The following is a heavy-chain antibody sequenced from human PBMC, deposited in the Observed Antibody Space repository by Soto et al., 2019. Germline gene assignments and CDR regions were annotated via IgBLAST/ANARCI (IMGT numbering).Heavy chain of an antibody. CDR3: ARVSDPESSTIDY. Sequence: SVKVSCKASGGTFSSYAISWVRQAPGQGLEWMGGIIPIFGTANYAQKFQGRVTITADESTSTAYMELGSLRSEDTAVYYCARVSDPESSTIDYWCQGTLVTVFS. D-gene: IGHD1-1*01. V-gene: IGHV1-69*13. CDR1: GGTFSSYA. CDR2: IIPIFGTA. J-gene: IGHJ4*02.